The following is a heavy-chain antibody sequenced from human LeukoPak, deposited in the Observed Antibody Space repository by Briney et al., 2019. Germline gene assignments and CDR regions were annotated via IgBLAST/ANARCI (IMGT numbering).Heavy chain of an antibody. Sequence: PGGSLRLSRAASGFTFSSYEMNWVRQAPGEGLEWISCISSSGSPIYYADSVKGRFTISRDNAKNSLYLQMNSLRAEDTAVYYCARGFRHTAMFLDSWGQGTLVTVSS. D-gene: IGHD5-18*01. V-gene: IGHV3-48*03. CDR2: ISSSGSPI. CDR1: GFTFSSYE. CDR3: ARGFRHTAMFLDS. J-gene: IGHJ4*02.